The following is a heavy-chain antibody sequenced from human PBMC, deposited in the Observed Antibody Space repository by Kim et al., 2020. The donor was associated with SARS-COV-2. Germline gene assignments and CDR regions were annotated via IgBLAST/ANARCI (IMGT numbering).Heavy chain of an antibody. V-gene: IGHV3-23*01. CDR3: AKGGGDYYSFYMEV. J-gene: IGHJ6*03. Sequence: YADSVKGRFTISRDISKNTLYLQMNSLRAEDTALYYCAKGGGDYYSFYMEVWGKGTTVTVSS. D-gene: IGHD3-10*01.